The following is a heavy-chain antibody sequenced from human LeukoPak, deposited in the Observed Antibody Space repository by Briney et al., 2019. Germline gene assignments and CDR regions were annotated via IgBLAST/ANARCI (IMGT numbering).Heavy chain of an antibody. J-gene: IGHJ4*02. D-gene: IGHD3-22*01. CDR3: ARGLNYYDSSGYYYDY. Sequence: SETLSLTCAVYGESFSGYFWSWIRQPPGKGLEWIGEINHSGSTNYNPSLKSRVTISVDTSKNQFSLKLSSVTAADTAVYYCARGLNYYDSSGYYYDYWGQGTLVTVSS. CDR2: INHSGST. V-gene: IGHV4-34*01. CDR1: GESFSGYF.